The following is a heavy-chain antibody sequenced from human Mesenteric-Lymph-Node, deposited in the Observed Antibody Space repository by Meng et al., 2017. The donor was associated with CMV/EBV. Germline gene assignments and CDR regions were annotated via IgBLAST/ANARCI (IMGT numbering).Heavy chain of an antibody. D-gene: IGHD2-2*03. CDR3: AQGGYCSSTSCYNLGWFAP. J-gene: IGHJ5*02. Sequence: GGSLRLSCAASGLTFSSFGMHWVRQAPGKGLEWVAFIRYDGSSKYYADSVKGRFTISRDNSENTLYLQLNSLRAEDTAVYYCAQGGYCSSTSCYNLGWFAPWGQGTLVTAPQ. CDR1: GLTFSSFG. CDR2: IRYDGSSK. V-gene: IGHV3-30*02.